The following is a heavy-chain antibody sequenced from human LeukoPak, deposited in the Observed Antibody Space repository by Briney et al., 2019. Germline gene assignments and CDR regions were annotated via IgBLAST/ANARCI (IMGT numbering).Heavy chain of an antibody. V-gene: IGHV1-18*04. CDR1: GYTFTGYY. Sequence: ASVKVSCKASGYTFTGYYMHWVRQAPGQGPEWMGWISAYNGNTNYAQKLQGRVTMTTDTSTSTAYMELRSLRSDDTAVYYCANSGLNRFEYWGQGALVTVSS. J-gene: IGHJ4*02. CDR3: ANSGLNRFEY. D-gene: IGHD2-15*01. CDR2: ISAYNGNT.